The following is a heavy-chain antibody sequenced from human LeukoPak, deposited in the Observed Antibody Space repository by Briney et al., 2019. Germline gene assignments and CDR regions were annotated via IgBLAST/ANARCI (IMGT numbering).Heavy chain of an antibody. J-gene: IGHJ4*02. V-gene: IGHV1-2*02. D-gene: IGHD3-3*01. CDR3: ARGPHDFWSGYFDY. CDR1: GYTFTGYY. Sequence: ASVKVSCKASGYTFTGYYMHWMRQAPGQGLEWMGWINPNSGGTNYAQKFQGRVTMTRDTSISTAYMELSRLRSDDTAVYYCARGPHDFWSGYFDYWGQGTLVTVSS. CDR2: INPNSGGT.